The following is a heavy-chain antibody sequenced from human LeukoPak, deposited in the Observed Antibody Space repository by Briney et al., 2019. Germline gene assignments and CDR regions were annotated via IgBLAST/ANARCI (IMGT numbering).Heavy chain of an antibody. CDR3: AKVGYFDWPSRFDY. J-gene: IGHJ4*02. CDR2: ISGSGGST. D-gene: IGHD3-9*01. V-gene: IGHV3-23*01. Sequence: GGSLRLSCAASGFTFSSYGMSWVRQAPGKGLEWVSAISGSGGSTYYADSVKGRFTISRDNSMNTLYLQMNSLRAEDTAVYYCAKVGYFDWPSRFDYWGQGTLVTVSS. CDR1: GFTFSSYG.